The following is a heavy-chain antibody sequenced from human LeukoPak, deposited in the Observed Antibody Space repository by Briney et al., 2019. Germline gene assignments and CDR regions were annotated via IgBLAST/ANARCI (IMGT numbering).Heavy chain of an antibody. CDR3: AREGRNWFDP. V-gene: IGHV1-69*05. CDR2: IIPIFGTA. Sequence: PSLKLSCRASGGTFSSYAISWVRQAAGQGLEWMGMIIPIFGTANSAQKFQGRVTITTDESTRTAYMELSSLRSEDTAVYYCAREGRNWFDPWGQGTLVTVSS. J-gene: IGHJ5*02. CDR1: GGTFSSYA.